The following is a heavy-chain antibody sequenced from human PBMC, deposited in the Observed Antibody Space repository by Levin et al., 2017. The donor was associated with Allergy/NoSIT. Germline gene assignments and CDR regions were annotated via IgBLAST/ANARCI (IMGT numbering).Heavy chain of an antibody. CDR2: IDPRDSYT. D-gene: IGHD5-18*01. V-gene: IGHV5-10-1*01. Sequence: ASVKVSCKGSVYSFTSYWISWVRQMPGKGLEWMGRIDPRDSYTKYSPSFQGHVTISADKSISTAYLQWSSLKASDTAMYYCARPRGYSYGDEGFDIWGQGTMVTVCS. CDR1: VYSFTSYW. CDR3: ARPRGYSYGDEGFDI. J-gene: IGHJ3*02.